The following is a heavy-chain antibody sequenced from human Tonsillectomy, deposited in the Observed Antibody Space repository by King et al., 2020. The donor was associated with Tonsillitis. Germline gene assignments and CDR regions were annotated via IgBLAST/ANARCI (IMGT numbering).Heavy chain of an antibody. D-gene: IGHD2-15*01. CDR2: IFYSGDT. CDR1: GDSISSRAYY. J-gene: IGHJ2*01. V-gene: IGHV4-31*03. Sequence: QLQESGPGLVKPSQTLSLTCSVSGDSISSRAYYWSWIRQLPGGGLEWIGYIFYSGDTYFNPSLESRVTMSVDTSNNQFSLRLSSVTAADTAVYYCARDRRSSTDGSCYFQYFDLWGRGTLVTVSS. CDR3: ARDRRSSTDGSCYFQYFDL.